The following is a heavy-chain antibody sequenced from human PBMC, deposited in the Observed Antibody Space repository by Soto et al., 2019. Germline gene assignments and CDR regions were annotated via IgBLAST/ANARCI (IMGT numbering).Heavy chain of an antibody. CDR3: ARDAPGEAPY. J-gene: IGHJ4*02. CDR2: INYRGTT. Sequence: QVQLQESGPGLVRPLQTLSLTCTVSGGSITNGDYYWNWIRQHPGKGLEWIGYINYRGTTFYNPSLKSRVFISVETSKNQCSLNLSSVTAADTAVYFCARDAPGEAPYWGQGTLVTVSS. CDR1: GGSITNGDYY. D-gene: IGHD2-2*01. V-gene: IGHV4-31*03.